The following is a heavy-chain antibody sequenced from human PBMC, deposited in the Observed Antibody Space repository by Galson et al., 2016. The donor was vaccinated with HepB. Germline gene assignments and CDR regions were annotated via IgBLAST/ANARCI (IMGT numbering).Heavy chain of an antibody. J-gene: IGHJ4*02. CDR2: IIPMFGTP. V-gene: IGHV1-69*13. CDR1: GGTFSSFA. D-gene: IGHD3-10*01. Sequence: SVKVSCKASGGTFSSFAINWVRQAPGQGLEWMGGIIPMFGTPNHAQKFRGRVTITADESTSTAYMELSSLRSQDTAVYFCASHTRGLYDSGRYEFNYWGQGTLVTVSS. CDR3: ASHTRGLYDSGRYEFNY.